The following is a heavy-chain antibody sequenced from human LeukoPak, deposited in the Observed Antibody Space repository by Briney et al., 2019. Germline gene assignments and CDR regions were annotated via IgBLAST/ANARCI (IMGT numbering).Heavy chain of an antibody. Sequence: GGSLRLSCAASGFTFSSYGMHWVRQAPGKGLEWVAVISYDGSNKYYADSVKGRFTISRDNSKNTLYLQMNSLRAEDTAVYYCAKDLRGYAPDSGWFDPWGQGTLVTVSS. CDR3: AKDLRGYAPDSGWFDP. CDR1: GFTFSSYG. D-gene: IGHD3-22*01. J-gene: IGHJ5*02. V-gene: IGHV3-30*18. CDR2: ISYDGSNK.